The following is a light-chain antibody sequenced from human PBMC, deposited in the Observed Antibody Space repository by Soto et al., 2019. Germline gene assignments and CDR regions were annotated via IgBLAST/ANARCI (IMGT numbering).Light chain of an antibody. J-gene: IGKJ1*01. CDR1: QSVSSSY. V-gene: IGKV3-20*01. CDR3: QLYGYSTGT. Sequence: EIVLTQSPGTLSLSPGERATLSCRASQSVSSSYLAWYQQKPGQAPRLLIYGASSRATGIPDRFSGSGSGTDFTLTISRLQLSNFAVPYSQLYGYSTGTFGQGTNVEIK. CDR2: GAS.